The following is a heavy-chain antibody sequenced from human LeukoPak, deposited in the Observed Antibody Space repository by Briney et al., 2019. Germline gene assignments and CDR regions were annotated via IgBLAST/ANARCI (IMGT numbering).Heavy chain of an antibody. CDR3: ARHGNGEAFDI. J-gene: IGHJ3*02. D-gene: IGHD1-1*01. V-gene: IGHV3-33*01. CDR1: GFTFSDYT. Sequence: RPGGSLRLSCAASGFTFSDYTIHWVRQAPGKGLEWVAVIWYDGSNKYYADSVKGRFTISRDNSKNTLYLQMNSLRAEDTAVYYCARHGNGEAFDIWGQGTMVTVSS. CDR2: IWYDGSNK.